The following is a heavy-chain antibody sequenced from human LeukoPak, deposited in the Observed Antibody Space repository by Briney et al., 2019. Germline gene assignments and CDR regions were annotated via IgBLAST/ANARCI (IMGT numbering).Heavy chain of an antibody. CDR2: IIPIFGTA. V-gene: IGHV1-69*13. CDR1: GGTFSSYA. CDR3: ARTGRGWFDP. Sequence: AASVKVSCKASGGTFSSYAISWVRQAPGQGLEWMGGIIPIFGTANYAQKFQGRVTITADESTSTAYMELSSLRSDDTAVYYCARTGRGWFDPWGQGTLVTVSS. J-gene: IGHJ5*02. D-gene: IGHD3-10*01.